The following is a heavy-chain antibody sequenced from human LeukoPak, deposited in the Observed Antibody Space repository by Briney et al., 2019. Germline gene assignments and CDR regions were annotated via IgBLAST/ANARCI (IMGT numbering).Heavy chain of an antibody. D-gene: IGHD3-9*01. J-gene: IGHJ4*02. CDR2: IYSGGST. V-gene: IGHV3-66*04. CDR3: ARHIDWAFDN. Sequence: GGSLRLSCAASEFSVGSNYMTWVRQAPGKGLEWVSLIYSGGSTYYADSVKGRFTISRDNSKNTLYLQMNSLRAEDTAVYYCARHIDWAFDNWGQGTLVIVSS. CDR1: EFSVGSNY.